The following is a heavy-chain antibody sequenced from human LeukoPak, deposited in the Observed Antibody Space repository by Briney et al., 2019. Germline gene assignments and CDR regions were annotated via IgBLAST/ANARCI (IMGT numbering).Heavy chain of an antibody. J-gene: IGHJ4*02. CDR3: ARDRTATIFGVVIIQGYFDY. D-gene: IGHD3-3*01. V-gene: IGHV3-11*01. Sequence: GGSLRLSCAASGFTFSSYAMSWIRQAPGKGLEWVSYISSSGSTIYYADSVKGRFTISRDNAKNSLYLQMNSLRAEDTAVYYCARDRTATIFGVVIIQGYFDYWGQGTLVTVSS. CDR1: GFTFSSYA. CDR2: ISSSGSTI.